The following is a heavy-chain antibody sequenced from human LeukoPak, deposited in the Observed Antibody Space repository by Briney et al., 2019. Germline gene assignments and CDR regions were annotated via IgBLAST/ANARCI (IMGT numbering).Heavy chain of an antibody. D-gene: IGHD6-13*01. Sequence: GGSLRLSCASSGFTFSNYWMSWVRQAPGKGLEWVANIKEDGSEKDYVDSVKGRFTISRDNAKNSLYLQMNSLRAEDTAIYYCARDWGAAGLWDYWGQGTLVTVSS. CDR1: GFTFSNYW. V-gene: IGHV3-7*05. J-gene: IGHJ4*02. CDR2: IKEDGSEK. CDR3: ARDWGAAGLWDY.